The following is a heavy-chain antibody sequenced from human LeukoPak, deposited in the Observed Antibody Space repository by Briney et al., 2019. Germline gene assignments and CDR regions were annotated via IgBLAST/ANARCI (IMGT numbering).Heavy chain of an antibody. Sequence: GGSLRLSCAASGFTFSSYWMSWVRQAPGKGLEWVANIKQDGSEKYYVDSVKGRFTISSDNAKNSLYLQMHSLSAEDTAVYYCARFQTSYYDSSGYYSSAFDIWGQGTMVTVSS. V-gene: IGHV3-7*01. J-gene: IGHJ3*02. CDR1: GFTFSSYW. CDR3: ARFQTSYYDSSGYYSSAFDI. D-gene: IGHD3-22*01. CDR2: IKQDGSEK.